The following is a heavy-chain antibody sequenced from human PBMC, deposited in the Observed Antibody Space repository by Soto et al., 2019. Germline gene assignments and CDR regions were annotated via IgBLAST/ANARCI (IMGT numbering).Heavy chain of an antibody. D-gene: IGHD3-16*01. V-gene: IGHV3-7*01. CDR2: IKEDGSEI. Sequence: GGSLRLSCAVSGFNVMSYWMSWVRQAPGKGLEWVASIKEDGSEIYYLHSVRGRFSISSDSAGNALHLTMNYLSAEDAGVYFCARDIGFDYVNWGQGTLVTVSS. J-gene: IGHJ4*02. CDR1: GFNVMSYW. CDR3: ARDIGFDYVN.